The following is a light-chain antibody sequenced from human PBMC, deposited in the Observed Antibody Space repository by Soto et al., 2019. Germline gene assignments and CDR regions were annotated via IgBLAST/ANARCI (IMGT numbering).Light chain of an antibody. CDR2: DVH. J-gene: IGLJ3*02. CDR1: SSDVVNYNS. Sequence: QSALTQPASVSGSLGQSIAISCTATSSDVVNYNSVSWYQHHPGKAPKLMVYDVHHRPSWISTRFSGSKSGNTASLTISGLQAEDEADYYCSSYTTVNTVLFGGGTKVTVL. V-gene: IGLV2-14*01. CDR3: SSYTTVNTVL.